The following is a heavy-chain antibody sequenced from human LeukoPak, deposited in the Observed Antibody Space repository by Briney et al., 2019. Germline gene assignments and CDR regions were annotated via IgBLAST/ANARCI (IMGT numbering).Heavy chain of an antibody. CDR3: AKDKNDYGDYYYMDV. J-gene: IGHJ6*03. CDR1: GFTFGSYG. V-gene: IGHV3-30*02. D-gene: IGHD4-17*01. CDR2: IRHDGNHK. Sequence: GGSLRLSCAASGFTFGSYGMHWVRQAPGKGLEWVAFIRHDGNHKNCADSVKGRLTISRDNSKNTLSLQMNSLRAEDTAVYYCAKDKNDYGDYYYMDVWGKGTTVTVSS.